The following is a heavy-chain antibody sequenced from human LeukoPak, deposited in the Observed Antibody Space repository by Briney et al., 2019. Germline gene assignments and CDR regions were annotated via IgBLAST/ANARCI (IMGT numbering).Heavy chain of an antibody. D-gene: IGHD2-2*01. V-gene: IGHV3-74*01. CDR1: RFTFSSYA. Sequence: GGSLRLSCAASRFTFSSYALNWVRQAPGKGLVWVSRINSDGSSTSYADSVKGRFTISRDNAKNTLYLQMNSLRAEDTAVYYCAALPAFDYWGQGTLVTASS. J-gene: IGHJ4*02. CDR3: AALPAFDY. CDR2: INSDGSST.